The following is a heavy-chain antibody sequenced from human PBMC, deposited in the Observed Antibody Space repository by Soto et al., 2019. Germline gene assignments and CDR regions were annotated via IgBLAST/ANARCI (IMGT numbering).Heavy chain of an antibody. CDR3: ARDLALLRFSTYYYYGMDV. CDR1: GYTFTSYA. J-gene: IGHJ6*02. CDR2: INAGNGNT. V-gene: IGHV1-3*01. Sequence: ASVKVSCKASGYTFTSYAMHWVRQAPGQRLEWMGWINAGNGNTKYSQKFQGRVTITRDTSASTAYMELSSLRSEDTAVYYCARDLALLRFSTYYYYGMDVWGQGTTVTVSS. D-gene: IGHD3-10*01.